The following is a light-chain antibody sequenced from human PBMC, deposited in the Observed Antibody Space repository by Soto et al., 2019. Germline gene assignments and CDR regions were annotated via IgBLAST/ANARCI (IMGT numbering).Light chain of an antibody. Sequence: QSALAQPASVSGSPGQSITISCTGTNNDVGNYNYVSWYQQYPGKAPKLMISEVTNRPSGVSNRFSGSKSGTTASLTISGLQAEDEADYYCSSFTSSSTWVFGGGTKLTVL. V-gene: IGLV2-14*01. CDR2: EVT. J-gene: IGLJ3*02. CDR3: SSFTSSSTWV. CDR1: NNDVGNYNY.